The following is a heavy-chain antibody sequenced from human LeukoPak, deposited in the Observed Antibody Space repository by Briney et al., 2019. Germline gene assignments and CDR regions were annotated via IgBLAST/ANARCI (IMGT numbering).Heavy chain of an antibody. D-gene: IGHD1-26*01. CDR1: GFAFDLYA. CDR3: ARDQVQLCSSGSFYVIDN. Sequence: QPGGSLRLSCAASGFAFDLYAMHWVRQAPGRGLEWVAVMSYDGSNKYYADSVKGRFTISRDNSQNTLHLQMSSLRVADTAVYYCARDQVQLCSSGSFYVIDNWGPGTLVAVSS. CDR2: MSYDGSNK. V-gene: IGHV3-30*04. J-gene: IGHJ4*02.